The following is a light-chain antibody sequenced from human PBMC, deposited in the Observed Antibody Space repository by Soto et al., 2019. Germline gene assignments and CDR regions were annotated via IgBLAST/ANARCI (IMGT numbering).Light chain of an antibody. J-gene: IGKJ1*01. CDR3: NQYNSYWT. V-gene: IGKV1-5*03. CDR2: KTS. CDR1: QSIGSW. Sequence: DTQMTRSPSTLTASVGDRVTITCRASQSIGSWLAWHQQTPGKAPKLLIYKTSILENGVQSRFSGSGSGTEFTLSISSLQPDDFATYYCNQYNSYWTCGQGTKVDI.